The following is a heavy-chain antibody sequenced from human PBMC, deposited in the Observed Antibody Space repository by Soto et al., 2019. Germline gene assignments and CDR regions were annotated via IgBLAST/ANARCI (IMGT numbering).Heavy chain of an antibody. D-gene: IGHD2-21*02. CDR2: ISGSGGST. CDR1: GFTFSSYA. V-gene: IGHV3-23*01. J-gene: IGHJ5*02. CDR3: AKDFGTIVVVTDWFDP. Sequence: VQLLESGGGLVQPGGSLRLSCAASGFTFSSYAMSWVRQAPGKGLEWVSAISGSGGSTYYADSVKGRFTISRDNSKNTLYLQMNSLRAEDTAVYYCAKDFGTIVVVTDWFDPWGQGTLVTVSS.